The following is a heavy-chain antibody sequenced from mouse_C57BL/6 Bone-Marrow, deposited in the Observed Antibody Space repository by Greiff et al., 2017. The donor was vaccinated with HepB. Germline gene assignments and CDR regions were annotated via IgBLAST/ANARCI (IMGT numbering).Heavy chain of an antibody. J-gene: IGHJ3*01. Sequence: QVQLQQSGAELVKPGASVKISCKASGYAFSSYWMNWVKQRPGKGLEWIGQIYPGDGDTNYNGKFKGKATLTADKSSSTAYMQLSSLTSEDSAVYFCARRERFYGSSWFAYWGQGTLVTVSA. V-gene: IGHV1-80*01. D-gene: IGHD1-1*01. CDR2: IYPGDGDT. CDR1: GYAFSSYW. CDR3: ARRERFYGSSWFAY.